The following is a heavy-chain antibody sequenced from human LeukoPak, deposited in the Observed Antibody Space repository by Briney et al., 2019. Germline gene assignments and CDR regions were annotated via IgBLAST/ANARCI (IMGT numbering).Heavy chain of an antibody. CDR2: INPNSGGT. CDR3: ARDLDYGEKSEDY. V-gene: IGHV1-2*02. CDR1: GYTFTGYY. J-gene: IGHJ4*02. Sequence: ASVNVSCKASGYTFTGYYMHWVRQARGQGREWMGWINPNSGGTNYAQKFQGRVTMTRDTSISTAYMELSRLRSDDTAVYYCARDLDYGEKSEDYWGQGTLVTVSS. D-gene: IGHD4/OR15-4a*01.